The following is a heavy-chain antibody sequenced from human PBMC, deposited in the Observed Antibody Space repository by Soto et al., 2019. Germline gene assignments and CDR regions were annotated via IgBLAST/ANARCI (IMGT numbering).Heavy chain of an antibody. CDR2: ISYDGSNK. D-gene: IGHD1-26*01. CDR1: GFTFSSYG. J-gene: IGHJ4*02. V-gene: IGHV3-30*18. Sequence: PGGSLRLSCAASGFTFSSYGMHWVRQAPGKGLEWVAVISYDGSNKYYADSVKGRFTISRDNSKNTLYLQMNSLRAEDTAVYYCAKGGRWELLRYYFDYWGQGTLVTVSS. CDR3: AKGGRWELLRYYFDY.